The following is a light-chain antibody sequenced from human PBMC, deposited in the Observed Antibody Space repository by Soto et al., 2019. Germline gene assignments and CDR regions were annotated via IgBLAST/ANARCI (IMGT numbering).Light chain of an antibody. CDR1: QSVSSSF. J-gene: IGKJ5*01. CDR2: GAS. Sequence: EIVMTQSPATLSVSPGERATLSCRASQSVSSSFLAWFQQKPGQAPRLLIYGASSSATGIPDRFSGSGSGTDFTLTISRLQPEDFAVYYCQQYNSSPITFGQGTRLEIK. V-gene: IGKV3-20*01. CDR3: QQYNSSPIT.